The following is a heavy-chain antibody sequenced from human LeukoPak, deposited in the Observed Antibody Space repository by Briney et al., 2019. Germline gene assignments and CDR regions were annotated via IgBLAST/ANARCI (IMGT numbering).Heavy chain of an antibody. D-gene: IGHD4-23*01. CDR3: ARDYGGSSPFDY. Sequence: PGGSLRLSCVASGFTFSSSWMSWVRQGPGKGLEWVSYISSSDSTIYYADSVKGRFTISRDNAKNSLYLQMNSLRAEDTAVYYCARDYGGSSPFDYWGQGTLVTVSS. CDR1: GFTFSSSW. V-gene: IGHV3-48*03. CDR2: ISSSDSTI. J-gene: IGHJ4*02.